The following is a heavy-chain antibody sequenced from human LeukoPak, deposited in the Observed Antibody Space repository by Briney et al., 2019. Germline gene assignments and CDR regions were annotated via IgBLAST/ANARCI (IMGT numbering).Heavy chain of an antibody. V-gene: IGHV4-59*02. CDR1: GVSVRSYY. Sequence: SETLSLTCTVSGVSVRSYYWSWIRQPPGKGLEWIAYIYYSGNTKYNPSLKSRATIFVDTSKNQFSLDLESVTAADTAVYYCARAKGDYWGQGTLVTVSS. J-gene: IGHJ4*02. CDR2: IYYSGNT. CDR3: ARAKGDY.